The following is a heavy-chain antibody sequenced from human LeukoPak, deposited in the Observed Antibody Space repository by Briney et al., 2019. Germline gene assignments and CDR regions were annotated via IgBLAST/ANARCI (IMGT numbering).Heavy chain of an antibody. Sequence: PGGSLRLSCAASGFTFSSYGMHWVRQAPGKGLEWVAVISYDGSNKYYADSVKGRFTISRDNSKNTLYLQMNSLRAEDTAVYYCAKDFHNTGIVGATYWGQGTLVTVSS. CDR1: GFTFSSYG. J-gene: IGHJ4*02. V-gene: IGHV3-30*18. CDR2: ISYDGSNK. D-gene: IGHD1-26*01. CDR3: AKDFHNTGIVGATY.